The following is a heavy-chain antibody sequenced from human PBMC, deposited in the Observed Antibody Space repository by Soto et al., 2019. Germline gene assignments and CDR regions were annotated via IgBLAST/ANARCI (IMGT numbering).Heavy chain of an antibody. CDR1: GYTFTSYG. Sequence: ASVKVSCKASGYTFTSYGISWVREAPGQGLEWMGWISAYNGNTNYAQKLQGRVTMTTDTSTSTAYMELRSLRSDDTAVYYCARDYYDSSGYPYHYFDYWGQGTLVTVSS. CDR3: ARDYYDSSGYPYHYFDY. CDR2: ISAYNGNT. J-gene: IGHJ4*02. D-gene: IGHD3-22*01. V-gene: IGHV1-18*04.